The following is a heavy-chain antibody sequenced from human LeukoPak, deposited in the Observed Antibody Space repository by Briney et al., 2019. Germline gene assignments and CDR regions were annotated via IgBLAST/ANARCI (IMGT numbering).Heavy chain of an antibody. J-gene: IGHJ4*02. CDR3: AIDPAAGLDY. CDR2: ISGSGGST. V-gene: IGHV3-23*01. Sequence: GGSLRLSCAASGFTFSSYAMSWVRQAPGKGLEWVSAISGSGGSTYYADSVKGRFTISRDNAKNSLYLQMNSLRAEDTAVYYCAIDPAAGLDYWGQGTLVTVSS. D-gene: IGHD6-13*01. CDR1: GFTFSSYA.